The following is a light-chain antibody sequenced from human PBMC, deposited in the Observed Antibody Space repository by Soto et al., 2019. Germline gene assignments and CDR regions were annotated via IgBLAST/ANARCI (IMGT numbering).Light chain of an antibody. CDR3: CSYAGSSTFEWV. CDR2: EVS. CDR1: SSDVGSYNL. Sequence: QSALTQPASVSGSPGQSITISCTGTSSDVGSYNLVSWYQRHPGKAPKLMIYEVSKRPSGVSDRFSGSKSGNTASLTIPGLQAEDEADYYCCSYAGSSTFEWVFGGGTKLTVL. V-gene: IGLV2-23*02. J-gene: IGLJ3*02.